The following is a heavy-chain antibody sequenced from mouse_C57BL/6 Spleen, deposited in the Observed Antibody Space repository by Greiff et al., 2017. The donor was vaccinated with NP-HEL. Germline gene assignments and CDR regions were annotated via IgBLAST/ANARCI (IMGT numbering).Heavy chain of an antibody. J-gene: IGHJ2*01. CDR1: GYTFTSYW. Sequence: QVQLKQSGAELAKPGASVKLSCKASGYTFTSYWMHWVNQRPGQGLEWIGYINPSSGYTKYNQKFKDKATLTADKSSSTAYMQLSSLTYEDSAVYYCAILDSSGYFDYWGQGTTLTVSS. CDR3: AILDSSGYFDY. CDR2: INPSSGYT. D-gene: IGHD3-2*02. V-gene: IGHV1-7*01.